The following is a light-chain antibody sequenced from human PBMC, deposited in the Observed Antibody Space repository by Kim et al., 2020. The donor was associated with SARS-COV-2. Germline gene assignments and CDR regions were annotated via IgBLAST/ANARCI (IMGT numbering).Light chain of an antibody. CDR1: SSNIGNNL. Sequence: GERVTISCSGSSSNIGNNLVSWYQQLPGTAPTLLIYTNIQRPSGVPDRFSASKSGTSVSLAISRLQSEDEADYYCAAWDDSLNAYVFGAGTKVTVL. CDR3: AAWDDSLNAYV. J-gene: IGLJ1*01. CDR2: TNI. V-gene: IGLV1-44*01.